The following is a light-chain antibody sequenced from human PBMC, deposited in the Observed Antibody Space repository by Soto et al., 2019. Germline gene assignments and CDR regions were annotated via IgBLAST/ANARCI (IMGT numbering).Light chain of an antibody. Sequence: SYELTQPPSVSVSLGQTASITCSGGDLGNRYACWYQQKPGQSPVLVIYLDTKRPSGIPERFSGSNSGNTATLTISGTQAVDEADYYSQAWDNTTGVVFGGGTKLTVL. V-gene: IGLV3-1*01. CDR1: DLGNRY. CDR2: LDT. CDR3: QAWDNTTGVV. J-gene: IGLJ2*01.